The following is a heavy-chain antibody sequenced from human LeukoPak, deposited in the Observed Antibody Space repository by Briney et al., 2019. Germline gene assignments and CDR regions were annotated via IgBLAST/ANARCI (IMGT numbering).Heavy chain of an antibody. Sequence: GGSLRLSCAASGFTFSSYWMHWVRQAPGKGLVWVSRINTDGSTITYADSVKGRFTISRDNAKNTLYLQMNSLRAEDTAVYFCARERKSSTSMDYWGQGTLVTVSS. D-gene: IGHD2-2*01. CDR2: INTDGSTI. CDR1: GFTFSSYW. V-gene: IGHV3-74*01. J-gene: IGHJ4*02. CDR3: ARERKSSTSMDY.